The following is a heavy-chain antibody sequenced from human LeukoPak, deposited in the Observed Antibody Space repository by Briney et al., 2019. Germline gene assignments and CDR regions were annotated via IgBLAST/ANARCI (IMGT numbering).Heavy chain of an antibody. CDR2: ISGSGAST. D-gene: IGHD6-13*01. Sequence: GRSLRLFCAASGFTFSSSAMSWVRQAPGKGLEWVSAISGSGASTYYVDSVKGRFTISRDNSKNTLYLQMNSLRAEDTAVYYGAKEARYSNSWYLGYFDYWGRETRVSVSS. CDR1: GFTFSSSA. J-gene: IGHJ4*02. V-gene: IGHV3-23*01. CDR3: AKEARYSNSWYLGYFDY.